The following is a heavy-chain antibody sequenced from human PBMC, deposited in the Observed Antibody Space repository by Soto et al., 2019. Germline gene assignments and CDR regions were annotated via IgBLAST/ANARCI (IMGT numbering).Heavy chain of an antibody. J-gene: IGHJ5*02. CDR3: AREDFWSGYPTHWFDP. D-gene: IGHD3-3*01. CDR2: ISAYNGNT. Sequence: GASVKVSCEASGYTFTSYGISWVRQAPGQGLEWMGWISAYNGNTNYAQKLQGRVTMTTDTSTSTAYMELRSLRSDDTAVYYCAREDFWSGYPTHWFDPWGQGTLVTVSS. CDR1: GYTFTSYG. V-gene: IGHV1-18*01.